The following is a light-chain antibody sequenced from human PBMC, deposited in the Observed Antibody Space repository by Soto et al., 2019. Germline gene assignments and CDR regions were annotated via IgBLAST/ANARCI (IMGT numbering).Light chain of an antibody. Sequence: EIVLTQSPATLSLSPEERATLSCRASQSVSSYLAWYQQKPGQAPRLLIYDASNRATGIPARFSGSGSGTDFTLTISSLDPEDFAVYYCQQRSNWLRGITFGQGTRLEIK. J-gene: IGKJ5*01. V-gene: IGKV3-11*01. CDR1: QSVSSY. CDR2: DAS. CDR3: QQRSNWLRGIT.